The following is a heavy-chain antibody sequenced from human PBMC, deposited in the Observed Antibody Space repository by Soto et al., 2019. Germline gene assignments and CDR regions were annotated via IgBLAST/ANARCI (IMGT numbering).Heavy chain of an antibody. D-gene: IGHD2-2*02. CDR1: GGSISSGGYY. Sequence: QVQLQESGPGLVKPSQTLSLTCTVSGGSISSGGYYWSWIRQHPGKGLEWIGYIYYSGSTYYNPSLKIRVTISVDTSKNQFSLKLSSVTAADTAVYYCARERYCSSTSCYTEIDYWGQGTLVTVSS. J-gene: IGHJ4*02. CDR3: ARERYCSSTSCYTEIDY. CDR2: IYYSGST. V-gene: IGHV4-31*03.